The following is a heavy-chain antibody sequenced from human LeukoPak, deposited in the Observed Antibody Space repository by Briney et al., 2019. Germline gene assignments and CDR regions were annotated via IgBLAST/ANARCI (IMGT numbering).Heavy chain of an antibody. CDR3: ATDFNTAMALDY. D-gene: IGHD5-18*01. J-gene: IGHJ4*02. Sequence: ASVKVSCKVSGYTLTELSMHWVRQAPGKGLEWMGGFHPEDGETIYAQKFQGRVTMTEDTSTDTAYMELSSLRSEDTAVYYCATDFNTAMALDYWGQGTLVTVSS. CDR1: GYTLTELS. CDR2: FHPEDGET. V-gene: IGHV1-24*01.